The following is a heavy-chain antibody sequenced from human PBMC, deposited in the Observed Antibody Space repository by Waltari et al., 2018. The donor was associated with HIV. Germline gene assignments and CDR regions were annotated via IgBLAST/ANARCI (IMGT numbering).Heavy chain of an antibody. CDR2: IYPGDSDT. CDR1: GYSFTSYW. V-gene: IGHV5-51*03. D-gene: IGHD1-26*01. J-gene: IGHJ6*02. Sequence: EIQLVQSGAAVKETSESLKISCQGFGYSFTSYWIGWVRQMPGNGLEWIGIIYPGDSDTRYSPSFQGQVTISADKSINTAYLQWSRLKASDTAIYYCARYRYSGSYSPYNYDMDVWGHGTTVTVSS. CDR3: ARYRYSGSYSPYNYDMDV.